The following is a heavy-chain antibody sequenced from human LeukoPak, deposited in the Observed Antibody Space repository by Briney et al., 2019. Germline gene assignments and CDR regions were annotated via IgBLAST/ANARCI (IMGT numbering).Heavy chain of an antibody. CDR1: GGSISSYY. CDR3: ARDLRGYSYGLMGY. D-gene: IGHD5-18*01. J-gene: IGHJ4*02. Sequence: SETLSLTCTVSGGSISSYYWSWIRQPAGKGLEWIGRIYSSGSTTYNPSLKSRVTMSVDTSKNQFSLKLNSVTAADTAVYYCARDLRGYSYGLMGYWGQGTLVTVSS. V-gene: IGHV4-4*07. CDR2: IYSSGST.